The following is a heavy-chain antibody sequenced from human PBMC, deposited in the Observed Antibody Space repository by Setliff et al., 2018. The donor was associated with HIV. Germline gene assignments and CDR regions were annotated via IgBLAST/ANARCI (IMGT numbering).Heavy chain of an antibody. V-gene: IGHV4-59*02. CDR3: AGVLSGGYYDGP. J-gene: IGHJ5*02. CDR1: GASVNSHY. Sequence: SETLSLTCTVSGASVNSHYWAWIRQPPGKGLEWIGSLYYSGNTNYNTSLKSRVTISADTSKNQFSLKLRSVTAADSAVYYCAGVLSGGYYDGPWGQGTLVTVSS. CDR2: LYYSGNT. D-gene: IGHD3-22*01.